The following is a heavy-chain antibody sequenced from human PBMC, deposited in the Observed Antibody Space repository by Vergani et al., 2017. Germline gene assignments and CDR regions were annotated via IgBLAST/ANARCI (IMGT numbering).Heavy chain of an antibody. D-gene: IGHD2-2*01. Sequence: QVQLVESGGGVVQPGRSLRLSCAASGFTFSTYAMHWVRQAPGKGLEWVAVISYDGTNKYYADSVKGRFTISRDNSKNTLFLQMNSLRPEDTAVYYCARDYREYQLLTYFQHWGQGTLVTVSS. CDR3: ARDYREYQLLTYFQH. V-gene: IGHV3-30-3*01. J-gene: IGHJ1*01. CDR2: ISYDGTNK. CDR1: GFTFSTYA.